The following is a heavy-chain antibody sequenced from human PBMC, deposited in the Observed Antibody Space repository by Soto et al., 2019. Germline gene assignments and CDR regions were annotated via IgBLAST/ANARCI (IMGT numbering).Heavy chain of an antibody. CDR2: TYYRSKWYN. CDR1: GDSVSSNSAA. CDR3: ARDKRLGIAVAGTPPDDAFDI. D-gene: IGHD6-19*01. J-gene: IGHJ3*02. V-gene: IGHV6-1*01. Sequence: SQTLSLTCAISGDSVSSNSAAWNWIRQSPSRGLEWLGRTYYRSKWYNDYAVSVKSRITINPDTSKNQFSLQLNSVTPEDTAVYYCARDKRLGIAVAGTPPDDAFDIWGQGTMVTVSS.